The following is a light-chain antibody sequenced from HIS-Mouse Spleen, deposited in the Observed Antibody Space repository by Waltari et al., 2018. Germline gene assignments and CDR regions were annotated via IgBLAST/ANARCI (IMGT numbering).Light chain of an antibody. Sequence: QSVLTQPPSASGTPGQRVTISCSGSSPNTGSNYVYWYQQLPGTAPNLLIYRNNQRPSGVPDRFSGSKSGTSASLAISGLRSEDEADYYCAAWDDSLSGPVFGGGTKLTVL. CDR3: AAWDDSLSGPV. J-gene: IGLJ3*02. V-gene: IGLV1-47*01. CDR2: RNN. CDR1: SPNTGSNY.